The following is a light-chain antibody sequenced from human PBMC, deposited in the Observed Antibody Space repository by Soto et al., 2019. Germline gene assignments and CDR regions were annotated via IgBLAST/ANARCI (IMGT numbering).Light chain of an antibody. V-gene: IGLV2-14*01. CDR2: DVS. Sequence: QYVLTQPASVSGSPGQSITISCTGTSSDVGGYNYVSWYQQHPGKAPKLMIYDVSNRPSGVSNRFSGSKSGNTAYLTISGRQAEDEADYYCSSYTSISTHVFGTGTKLTVL. J-gene: IGLJ1*01. CDR3: SSYTSISTHV. CDR1: SSDVGGYNY.